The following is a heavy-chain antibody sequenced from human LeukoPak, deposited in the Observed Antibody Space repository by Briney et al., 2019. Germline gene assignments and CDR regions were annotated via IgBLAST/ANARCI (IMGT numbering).Heavy chain of an antibody. CDR2: INHSGST. J-gene: IGHJ4*02. V-gene: IGHV4-34*01. D-gene: IGHD3-10*01. CDR3: ARGPRAYGSGSYYN. CDR1: GGSFSGYY. Sequence: SETLSLTCAVYGGSFSGYYWSWIRQPPGKGLEWIGEINHSGSTNYNPSLKSRVTISVDTPKNQFSLKLSSVTAADTAVYYCARGPRAYGSGSYYNWGQGTLLTVSS.